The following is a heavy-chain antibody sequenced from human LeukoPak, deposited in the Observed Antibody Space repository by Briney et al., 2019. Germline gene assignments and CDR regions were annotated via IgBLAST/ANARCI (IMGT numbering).Heavy chain of an antibody. D-gene: IGHD2-8*01. CDR1: GGSFSGYY. CDR3: ARRTDCTNGVCYLWGAFDI. CDR2: INHGGST. Sequence: SETLSLTCAVSGGSFSGYYWSWIRQPPGKGLEWIGEINHGGSTNYNPSLKSRVTISVDTSKNQFSLKLSSVTAADTAVYYCARRTDCTNGVCYLWGAFDIWGQGTMVTVSS. J-gene: IGHJ3*02. V-gene: IGHV4-34*01.